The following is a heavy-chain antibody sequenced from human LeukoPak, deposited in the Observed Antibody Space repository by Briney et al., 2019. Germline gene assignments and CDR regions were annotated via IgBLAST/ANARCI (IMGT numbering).Heavy chain of an antibody. CDR2: IKSKTDGGTT. J-gene: IGHJ6*02. CDR3: TTGPFDYYGSASYLANGMDV. D-gene: IGHD3-10*01. V-gene: IGHV3-15*01. CDR1: GFTFSNAW. Sequence: GGSHRLSCAASGFTFSNAWMSWVRQAPGKGLEWVGRIKSKTDGGTTDYTAPVKGRFTMSRDDSKNTLYLQMNSLKTEDTAVYYCTTGPFDYYGSASYLANGMDVWGQGTTVTVSS.